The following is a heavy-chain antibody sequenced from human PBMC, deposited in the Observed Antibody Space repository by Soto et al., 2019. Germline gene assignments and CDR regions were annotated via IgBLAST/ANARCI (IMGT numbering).Heavy chain of an antibody. J-gene: IGHJ6*02. V-gene: IGHV1-18*01. CDR3: AREGPAPYYYYGMDV. Sequence: QVQLVQSGGEVKKPGASVKVSCKTSGYSFTTYGISWVRQAPGQGLEWMGWISGYNGNTNDAQKFQGRVTMTTDTSTSTAYMELRSLRSDDTAVYYCAREGPAPYYYYGMDVWGQGSTVAVSS. CDR1: GYSFTTYG. CDR2: ISGYNGNT.